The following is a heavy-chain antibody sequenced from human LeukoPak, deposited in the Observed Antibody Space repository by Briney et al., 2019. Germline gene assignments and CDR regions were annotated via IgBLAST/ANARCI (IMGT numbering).Heavy chain of an antibody. CDR1: GGSISNYY. D-gene: IGHD2-15*01. J-gene: IGHJ4*02. CDR2: IHYSGHT. CDR3: ARRYCSGGSCYYFDY. V-gene: IGHV4-59*08. Sequence: SETLSLTCTVSGGSISNYYWSWIRQPPGKGLEWIAYIHYSGHTNYNPSLKSRVTISVDTSKNQFSLKLSSVTAADTAVYYCARRYCSGGSCYYFDYWGQGTLVTVSS.